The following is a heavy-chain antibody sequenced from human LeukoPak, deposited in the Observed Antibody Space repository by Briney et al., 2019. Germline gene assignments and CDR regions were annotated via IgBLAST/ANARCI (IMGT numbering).Heavy chain of an antibody. CDR2: IKSKTDGGTT. J-gene: IGHJ4*02. CDR3: TTVCCGGDSAHY. CDR1: GFTFSNAW. D-gene: IGHD2-21*02. Sequence: PGGSLRLSCVASGFTFSNAWISWVRQAPGKGLEWIGRIKSKTDGGTTDYAASVKGRFTISRDDSKNTLYLQMNSLKTEDTAVYYCTTVCCGGDSAHYRGQGTLVTVSS. V-gene: IGHV3-15*01.